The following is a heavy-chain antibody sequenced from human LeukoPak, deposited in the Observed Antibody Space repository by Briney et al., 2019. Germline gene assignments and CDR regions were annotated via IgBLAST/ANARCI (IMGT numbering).Heavy chain of an antibody. CDR2: IYYSGST. Sequence: NPSETLSFTCTVSGGSISSYYWSWIRQPPGKGLEWIGYIYYSGSTNYNPSLKSRVTISVDTSKNQFSLELSSVTAADTAVYYCASGSPGYYDFWSGYSKSYYYYGMDVWGQGTTVTVSS. V-gene: IGHV4-59*08. CDR3: ASGSPGYYDFWSGYSKSYYYYGMDV. J-gene: IGHJ6*02. CDR1: GGSISSYY. D-gene: IGHD3-3*01.